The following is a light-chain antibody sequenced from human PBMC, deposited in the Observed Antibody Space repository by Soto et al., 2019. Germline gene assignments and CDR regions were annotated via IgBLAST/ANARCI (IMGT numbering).Light chain of an antibody. J-gene: IGLJ2*01. V-gene: IGLV1-40*01. CDR2: GDS. CDR3: QSYDSSLSASVV. Sequence: QLVLTQPPSVSGAPGQRVTISCTGSSSNIGAGYDVHWYQPLPGTAPKLLIDGDSNRPSGVPDRFSGSKSGTSASLAITGLQAEDEADYYSQSYDSSLSASVVFGGGTQLTVL. CDR1: SSNIGAGYD.